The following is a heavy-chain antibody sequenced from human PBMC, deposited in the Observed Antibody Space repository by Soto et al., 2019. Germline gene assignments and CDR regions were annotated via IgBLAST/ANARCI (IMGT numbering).Heavy chain of an antibody. V-gene: IGHV3-23*01. J-gene: IGHJ6*01. CDR1: GFTFNIYA. D-gene: IGHD6-6*01. Sequence: LSSGSSGFTFNIYAMNWVRQAPGKGLDWLSAIANSGGRTYYADSVKGRFTISRDNSKNTLYLQMKSLRADDTAVYYCAKDGRPIRQDHFHY. CDR2: IANSGGRT. CDR3: AKDGRPIRQDHFHY.